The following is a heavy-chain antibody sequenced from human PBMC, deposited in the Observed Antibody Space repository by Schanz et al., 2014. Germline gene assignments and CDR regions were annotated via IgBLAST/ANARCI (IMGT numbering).Heavy chain of an antibody. CDR3: ARHNRVWFGKEGC. J-gene: IGHJ4*02. V-gene: IGHV4-39*01. Sequence: QLQMQTSGPGLVRPWETLSLTCTVSGGSISDSGAYWGWFRQTPGKGLEWIANLFYGGSKYYNPSCESRVTRSVDASNNQYSLRWGSGTAADTGVYYCARHNRVWFGKEGCWGQGTLVTVSS. D-gene: IGHD3-10*01. CDR1: GGSISDSGAY. CDR2: LFYGGSK.